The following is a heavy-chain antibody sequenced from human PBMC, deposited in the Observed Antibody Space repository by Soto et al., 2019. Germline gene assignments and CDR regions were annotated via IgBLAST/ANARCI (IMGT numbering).Heavy chain of an antibody. J-gene: IGHJ6*02. D-gene: IGHD4-17*01. CDR3: ARPLRTYFYYGMDV. Sequence: QVHLVQSGAEVKKPGSSVKVSCKASGGTFSNYPISWVRQAPGQGLEWMGGIIPIFGTRNYAQKFQGRVTITADDSTSTAYLELSSLRSEDKVVYYCARPLRTYFYYGMDVWGQGTTVTVSS. CDR1: GGTFSNYP. CDR2: IIPIFGTR. V-gene: IGHV1-69*01.